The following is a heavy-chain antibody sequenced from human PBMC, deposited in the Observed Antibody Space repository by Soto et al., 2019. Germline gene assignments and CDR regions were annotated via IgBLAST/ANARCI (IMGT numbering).Heavy chain of an antibody. V-gene: IGHV5-51*01. D-gene: IGHD3-10*01. CDR3: ARHPDYYGSVMTWIYYGMDV. CDR2: IYPGDSDT. CDR1: GYSFTSYW. Sequence: GEYLKISCKGSGYSFTSYWIVWVRQMPGKGLEWMGIIYPGDSDTRYSPSFQGQVTISADKSISTAYLQWSSLKASHTAMYYCARHPDYYGSVMTWIYYGMDVWGQGITGTLSS. J-gene: IGHJ6*02.